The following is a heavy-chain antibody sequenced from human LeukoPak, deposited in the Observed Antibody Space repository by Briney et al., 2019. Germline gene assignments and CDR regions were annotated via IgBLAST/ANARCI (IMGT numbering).Heavy chain of an antibody. CDR2: ISSSSSYI. V-gene: IGHV3-21*01. Sequence: PGGSLRLSCAASGFTFSSYSMSWVRQAPGKGLEWVSSISSSSSYIYYADSVKGRFTISRDNAKNSLYLQMNSLRAEDTAVYYCARDKGKRNYYMDVWGKGTTVTISS. D-gene: IGHD1-1*01. J-gene: IGHJ6*03. CDR3: ARDKGKRNYYMDV. CDR1: GFTFSSYS.